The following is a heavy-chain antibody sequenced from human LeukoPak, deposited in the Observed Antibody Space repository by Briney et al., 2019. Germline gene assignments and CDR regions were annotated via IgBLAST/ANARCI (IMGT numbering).Heavy chain of an antibody. CDR2: INPNSGGT. Sequence: ASVKVSCKASGYTFTGYYMHWVRQAPGQGLEWMGWINPNSGGTNYAQKFRGRVTMTRDTSISTAYMELSRLRSDDTAVYYCARTLRYSNYGNAFDIWGRGTMVTVSS. CDR1: GYTFTGYY. V-gene: IGHV1-2*02. CDR3: ARTLRYSNYGNAFDI. D-gene: IGHD4-11*01. J-gene: IGHJ3*02.